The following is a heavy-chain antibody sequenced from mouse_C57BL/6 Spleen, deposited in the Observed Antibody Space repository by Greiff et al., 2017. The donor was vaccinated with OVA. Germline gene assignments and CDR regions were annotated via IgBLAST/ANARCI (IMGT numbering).Heavy chain of an antibody. CDR3: TATRETTVVATRYFDV. D-gene: IGHD1-1*01. V-gene: IGHV14-1*01. Sequence: VQLQQSGAELVRPGASVKLSCTASGFNIKDYYTHWVKQRPEQGLEWIGRIDPEDGDTEYAPKFQGKATMTADTSSNTAYLQLSSLTSEDTAVYYCTATRETTVVATRYFDVWGTGTTVTVSS. CDR2: IDPEDGDT. J-gene: IGHJ1*03. CDR1: GFNIKDYY.